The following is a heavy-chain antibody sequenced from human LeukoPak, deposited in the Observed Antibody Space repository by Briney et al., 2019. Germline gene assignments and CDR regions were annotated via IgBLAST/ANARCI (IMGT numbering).Heavy chain of an antibody. V-gene: IGHV1-18*01. D-gene: IGHD6-6*01. CDR3: ARDLTSSIGSPPKVVDY. CDR2: ISAYNGNT. CDR1: GYSFTSFG. J-gene: IGHJ4*02. Sequence: ASVKVSCKASGYSFTSFGISWVRQAPGQGLEWMGWISAYNGNTNYPQSLQGRVTMTTDTSTSTAYMELRSLRSDDTAVYYCARDLTSSIGSPPKVVDYWGQGTLVSVSS.